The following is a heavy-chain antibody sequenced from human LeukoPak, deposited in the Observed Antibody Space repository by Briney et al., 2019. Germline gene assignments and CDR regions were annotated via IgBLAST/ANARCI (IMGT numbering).Heavy chain of an antibody. V-gene: IGHV3-11*04. CDR3: ARDVGSDF. CDR1: GFTFSAYY. Sequence: GGSLRLSCAASGFTFSAYYMTWIRQAPGEGLQWVSYISNSGTTVEYTDSVKGRFTISRDNAKNALYLQMNSLRVEDTGIYYCARDVGSDFWGQGTLVSVSS. J-gene: IGHJ4*02. CDR2: ISNSGTTV.